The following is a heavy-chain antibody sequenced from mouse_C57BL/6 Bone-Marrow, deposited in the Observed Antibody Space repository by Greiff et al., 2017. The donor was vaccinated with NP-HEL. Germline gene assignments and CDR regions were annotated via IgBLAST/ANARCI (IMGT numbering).Heavy chain of an antibody. V-gene: IGHV1-39*01. J-gene: IGHJ3*01. CDR2: IIPTYGTT. CDR1: GYSFTDYN. Sequence: VQLQQSGPELVKPGASVKLSCKASGYSFTDYNMKWVKQSNGKSLEWIGVIIPTYGTTSYNQKFKGKATLTVDQSSSTAYMQLNSLPSEDSACYYCAREDPAWFGDWGQGTLVTVAA. CDR3: AREDPAWFGD.